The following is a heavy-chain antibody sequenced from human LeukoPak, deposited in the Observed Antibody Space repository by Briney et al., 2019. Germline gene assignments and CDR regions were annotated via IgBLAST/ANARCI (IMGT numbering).Heavy chain of an antibody. CDR1: GGSFSGYY. CDR3: ARGGGWYDYYYYMDV. Sequence: SETLSLTCAVYGGSFSGYYWSWIRQPPGKGLEWIGEINHSGSTNTDPSHKRRDPTSVDTSKNQFSLKLSSVTAADTAVYYCARGGGWYDYYYYMDVWGKGTTVTVSS. V-gene: IGHV4-34*04. CDR2: INHSGST. J-gene: IGHJ6*03. D-gene: IGHD6-19*01.